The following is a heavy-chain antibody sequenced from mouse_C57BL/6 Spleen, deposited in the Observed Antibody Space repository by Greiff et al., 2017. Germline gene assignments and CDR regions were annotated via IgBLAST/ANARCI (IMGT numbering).Heavy chain of an antibody. J-gene: IGHJ2*01. CDR2: INPSTGGT. V-gene: IGHV1-42*01. D-gene: IGHD1-1*01. Sequence: VQLQQSGPELVKPGASVKISCKASGYSFTGYYMNWVKQSPEKSLEWIGEINPSTGGTTYNQKFKAKATLTVDKSSSTAYMQLKSLTSEDSAVYYCARRGSSPYCDYWGQGTTLTVSS. CDR3: ARRGSSPYCDY. CDR1: GYSFTGYY.